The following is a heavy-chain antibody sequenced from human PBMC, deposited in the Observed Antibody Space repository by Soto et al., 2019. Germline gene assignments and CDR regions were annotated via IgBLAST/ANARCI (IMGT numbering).Heavy chain of an antibody. D-gene: IGHD2-21*02. J-gene: IGHJ4*02. Sequence: VQPVQSGAEVKKPGSSVKVSCKASGGTFSNYPFIWVRQAPGQGLDWMGVIIPIFGTTDYGQRFQGRVNITADESTNTAYMELSSLRSDDTALYYCARVLYCGGGCYSHFDYWGQGTLVTFSS. V-gene: IGHV1-69*01. CDR3: ARVLYCGGGCYSHFDY. CDR2: IIPIFGTT. CDR1: GGTFSNYP.